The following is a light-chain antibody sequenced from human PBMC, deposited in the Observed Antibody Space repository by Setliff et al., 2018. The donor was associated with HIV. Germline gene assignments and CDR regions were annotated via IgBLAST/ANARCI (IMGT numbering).Light chain of an antibody. CDR3: QVWDSSSDHPYV. J-gene: IGLJ1*01. CDR1: NIGSKS. V-gene: IGLV3-21*04. Sequence: SYELTQPPSVSVAPGMTARITCGGNNIGSKSVHWYQQKPGQAPVLVIYYDSDRPSGIPERFSGSNSWNTATLTISRVEAGDEADYYCQVWDSSSDHPYVFGTGTKVTVL. CDR2: YDS.